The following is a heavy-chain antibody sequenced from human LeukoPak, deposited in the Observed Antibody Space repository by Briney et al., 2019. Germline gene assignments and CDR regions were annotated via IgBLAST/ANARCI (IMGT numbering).Heavy chain of an antibody. V-gene: IGHV3-23*01. Sequence: GGSLRLSCAASGFTFSSYAMSWVRQAPGKGLEWVSAISGSGGSTYYADSVKGRFTISRDNSKNTLYLQMNSLRAEDTAVYYCAIYQGVYGSGHGAFDIWGQGTMVTVSS. D-gene: IGHD3-10*01. J-gene: IGHJ3*02. CDR2: ISGSGGST. CDR1: GFTFSSYA. CDR3: AIYQGVYGSGHGAFDI.